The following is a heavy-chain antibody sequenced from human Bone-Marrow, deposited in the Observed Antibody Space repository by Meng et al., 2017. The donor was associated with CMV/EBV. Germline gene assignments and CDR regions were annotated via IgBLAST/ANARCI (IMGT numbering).Heavy chain of an antibody. V-gene: IGHV3-30*04. CDR1: GFTFNKYA. CDR3: ARDRLSPYDFWSGPPSSGYYYGMDV. Sequence: GESLKISCAASGFTFNKYAMHWVRRAPGKGLEWVAVISFDGSNKYYGDSVKGRFTISRDNSKNMVYLQMNSLRVEDTAVYYCARDRLSPYDFWSGPPSSGYYYGMDVWGQGTTVTVSS. CDR2: ISFDGSNK. D-gene: IGHD3-3*01. J-gene: IGHJ6*02.